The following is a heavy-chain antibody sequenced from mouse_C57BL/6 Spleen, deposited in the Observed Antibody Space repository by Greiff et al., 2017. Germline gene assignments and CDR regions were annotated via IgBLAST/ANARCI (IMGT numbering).Heavy chain of an antibody. CDR3: ARWIYGNYDYYAMDY. D-gene: IGHD2-1*01. J-gene: IGHJ4*01. CDR1: GYAFSSSW. Sequence: QVQLQQSGPELVKPGASVKISCKASGYAFSSSWMNWVKQRPGKGLGWIGRIYPGDGDTNYNGKFKGKATLTADKSSSTAYMQLSSLTSEDSAVYFCARWIYGNYDYYAMDYWGQGTSVTVSS. CDR2: IYPGDGDT. V-gene: IGHV1-82*01.